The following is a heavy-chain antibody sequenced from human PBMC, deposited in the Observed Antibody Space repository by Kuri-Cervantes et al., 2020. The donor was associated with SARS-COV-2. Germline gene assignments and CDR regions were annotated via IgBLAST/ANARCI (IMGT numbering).Heavy chain of an antibody. Sequence: ASVKVSCKVSGHTLTELSMHWVRQAPGKGLEWMGGFDPEDGETIYAQKFQGRVTMTEDTSTDTAYVELSRLRSDDTAVYYCARDPMWSRYYYDSSGSYYFDYWGQGTLVTVSS. CDR2: FDPEDGET. CDR3: ARDPMWSRYYYDSSGSYYFDY. D-gene: IGHD3-22*01. V-gene: IGHV1-24*01. CDR1: GHTLTELS. J-gene: IGHJ4*02.